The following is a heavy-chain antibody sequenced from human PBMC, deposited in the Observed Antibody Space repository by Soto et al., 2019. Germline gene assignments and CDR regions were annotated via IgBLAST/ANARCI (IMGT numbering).Heavy chain of an antibody. CDR3: AKDGDFYDFVTGYYLTGHYFDY. D-gene: IGHD3-9*01. CDR2: IIPIFGTA. V-gene: IGHV1-69*13. J-gene: IGHJ4*02. CDR1: GGTFNSYA. Sequence: SVKVSCKASGGTFNSYAISWVRQAPGQGLEWMGGIIPIFGTANYAQKFQGRVTITADESTSTAYMELSSLRSEDTAVYYCAKDGDFYDFVTGYYLTGHYFDYWGQGTPVTVSS.